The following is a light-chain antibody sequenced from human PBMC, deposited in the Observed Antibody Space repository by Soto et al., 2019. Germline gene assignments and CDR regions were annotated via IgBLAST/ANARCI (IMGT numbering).Light chain of an antibody. CDR3: QQYGSSPPYT. CDR1: QSVSSSY. V-gene: IGKV3-20*01. J-gene: IGKJ2*01. CDR2: GAS. Sequence: EIVLTQSPGTLSLSPGETATLSCRASQSVSSSYLAWYQQKPGQAPRLLIYGASSRATGTPDRFSGSGSGTDFTLTISRLEPEDFAVYYCQQYGSSPPYTFGQGTKLESK.